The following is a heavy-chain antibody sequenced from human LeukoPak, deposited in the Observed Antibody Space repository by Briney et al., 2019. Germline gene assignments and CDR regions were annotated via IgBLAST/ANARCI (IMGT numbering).Heavy chain of an antibody. CDR2: INPSVGST. D-gene: IGHD1-26*01. Sequence: ASVKVSCKASGGTFTNYAINWVRQAPGQGLEWMGIINPSVGSTTYAQEFQGRVTMTRDTSTSTVYMELSSLRSEDTAVYYCARLLGATTSTHFDYWGQGTLVTVSS. V-gene: IGHV1-46*01. CDR1: GGTFTNYA. J-gene: IGHJ4*02. CDR3: ARLLGATTSTHFDY.